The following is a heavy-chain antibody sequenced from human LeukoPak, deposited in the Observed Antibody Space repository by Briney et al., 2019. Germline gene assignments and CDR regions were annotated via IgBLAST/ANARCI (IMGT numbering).Heavy chain of an antibody. CDR1: GYTFTSYG. D-gene: IGHD2-21*02. V-gene: IGHV1-46*01. CDR2: INPSGGST. CDR3: ARELVTALWYFDY. Sequence: GASVKVSCKASGYTFTSYGISWVRQAPGQGLEWMGIINPSGGSTSYAQKFQGRVTMTRDTSTSTVYMELSSLRSEDTAVYYCARELVTALWYFDYWGQGTLVTVSS. J-gene: IGHJ4*02.